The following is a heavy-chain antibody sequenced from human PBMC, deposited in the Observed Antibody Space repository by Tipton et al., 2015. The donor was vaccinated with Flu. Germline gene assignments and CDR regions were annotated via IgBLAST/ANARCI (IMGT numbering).Heavy chain of an antibody. CDR3: QRSPGYYFDF. Sequence: TLSLTCTVSGGSISSGGYYWTWIRQHPGKGLEWLGYIYHSGSTNYNPSLKSRLTISVDTSRNQLSLRLSSVTAADTAVYYCQRSPGYYFDFWGQGTLVTVSS. CDR2: IYHSGST. CDR1: GGSISSGGYY. J-gene: IGHJ4*02. V-gene: IGHV4-31*08.